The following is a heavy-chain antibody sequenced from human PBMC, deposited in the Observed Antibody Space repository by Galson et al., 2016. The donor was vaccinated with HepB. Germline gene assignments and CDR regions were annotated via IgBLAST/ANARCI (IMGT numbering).Heavy chain of an antibody. V-gene: IGHV3-23*01. CDR3: AKGGSDFWSGYRFDY. CDR2: LSAGGGST. J-gene: IGHJ4*02. Sequence: SLRLSCAASGFTFSNSAMTWVRQAPGKALEWVSALSAGGGSTYYADSVKGRFTISRDNSENTLYLQMNSLRADDTAVYHCAKGGSDFWSGYRFDYWGPGALVTVSS. CDR1: GFTFSNSA. D-gene: IGHD3-3*01.